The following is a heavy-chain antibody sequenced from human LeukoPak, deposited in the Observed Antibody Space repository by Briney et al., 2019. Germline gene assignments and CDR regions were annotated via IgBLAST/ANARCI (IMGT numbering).Heavy chain of an antibody. D-gene: IGHD1-26*01. CDR3: ARDRVGATVDH. J-gene: IGHJ4*02. Sequence: SETLSLTCAVSGYSISSGYYWGWIRQPPGKGLEWIGSIYHSGSTYYNPSLKSRVTISVDTSKNQFSLKLSSVTAADTAVYYCARDRVGATVDHWGQGTLVTVSS. V-gene: IGHV4-38-2*02. CDR2: IYHSGST. CDR1: GYSISSGYY.